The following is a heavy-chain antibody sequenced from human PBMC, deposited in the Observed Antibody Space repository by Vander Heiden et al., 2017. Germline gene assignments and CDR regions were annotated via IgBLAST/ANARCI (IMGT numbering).Heavy chain of an antibody. CDR3: AKMSGGWSSFDF. CDR1: GFTLTDYA. J-gene: IGHJ4*02. D-gene: IGHD6-19*01. V-gene: IGHV3-23*01. Sequence: EVQLLESVGGLVQPGGSLRVSCAASGFTLTDYAMTWVRLAPGKGREWVGVISGSGAGIYNADSVKGRFSISRDNAKNTLYLQMTSLRAEDTAVYYCAKMSGGWSSFDFWGQGTLVTVSS. CDR2: ISGSGAGI.